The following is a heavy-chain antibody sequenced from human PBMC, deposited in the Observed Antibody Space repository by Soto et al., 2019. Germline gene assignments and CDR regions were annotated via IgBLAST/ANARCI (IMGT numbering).Heavy chain of an antibody. Sequence: QVQLVESGGGVVQPGGSLRLSCAASGFSLTNFAMNWVRQVPGKGLEWAAVISYEGSNKYYEDSVKGRLTISRDNFKYRLCLQMTSMRAEDTAVYYCERHECVSTSSMGLYYYGMDFWGQGTTVIVSS. J-gene: IGHJ6*02. V-gene: IGHV3-30-3*01. CDR2: ISYEGSNK. D-gene: IGHD2-2*01. CDR3: ERHECVSTSSMGLYYYGMDF. CDR1: GFSLTNFA.